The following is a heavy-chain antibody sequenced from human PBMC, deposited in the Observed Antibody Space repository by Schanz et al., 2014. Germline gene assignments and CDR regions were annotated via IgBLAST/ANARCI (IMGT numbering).Heavy chain of an antibody. V-gene: IGHV1-69*02. CDR1: GGTFSRLT. CDR2: VIPILGVT. D-gene: IGHD6-19*01. J-gene: IGHJ2*01. Sequence: QVQLVQSGADVKKPGSSVRVSCKASGGTFSRLTFSWVRPAPGQGLEWMGRVIPILGVTHYAQKFQGRVTSTADKSTTTAYMELNSLNSDGTAVYYCARLSVAGRPHVNYWYFDLWGRGPLVTVSS. CDR3: ARLSVAGRPHVNYWYFDL.